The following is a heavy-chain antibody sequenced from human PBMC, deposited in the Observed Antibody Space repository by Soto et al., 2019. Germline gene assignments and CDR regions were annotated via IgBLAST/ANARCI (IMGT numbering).Heavy chain of an antibody. V-gene: IGHV3-53*01. CDR1: GFSVRANY. CDR2: IYSGETT. Sequence: EVQLVESGGGLIQPGGSLRLSCAVSGFSVRANYMSWVRQAPGKGLEWVSVIYSGETTYYADSVKGRFIISRDISKNILYIQMNILRAEDTAVYYCHGYGYWGQGTLVTVSS. J-gene: IGHJ4*02. CDR3: HGYGY. D-gene: IGHD5-18*01.